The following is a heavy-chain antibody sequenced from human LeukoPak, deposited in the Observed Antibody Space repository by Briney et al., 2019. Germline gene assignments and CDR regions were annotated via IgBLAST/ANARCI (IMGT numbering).Heavy chain of an antibody. J-gene: IGHJ4*02. CDR3: ARGSRITMVRGVTIYYFDY. D-gene: IGHD3-10*01. CDR2: MNPNSGNT. V-gene: IGHV1-8*01. CDR1: GYTFTSYD. Sequence: ASVKVSCKASGYTFTSYDINWVRQATGQGLEWMGWMNPNSGNTGYAQKFQGRVTMTRNTSISTAYMELSSLRSEDTAVYYCARGSRITMVRGVTIYYFDYWGQGTLVTVSS.